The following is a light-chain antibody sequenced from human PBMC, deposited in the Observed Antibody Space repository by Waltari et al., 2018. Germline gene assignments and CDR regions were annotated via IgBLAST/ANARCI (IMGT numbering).Light chain of an antibody. CDR2: ADS. J-gene: IGLJ2*01. CDR1: SSDVGSYKL. V-gene: IGLV2-23*01. Sequence: QSALTQPASVSGSPGQSITISCTGTSSDVGSYKLVSWYQQHPGKAPRPKVYADSNRPSGSSNRFSGSKSGHTASLTISGLQAEDEAAYYCCSYAGSSTVKFGEGTYLTVL. CDR3: CSYAGSSTVK.